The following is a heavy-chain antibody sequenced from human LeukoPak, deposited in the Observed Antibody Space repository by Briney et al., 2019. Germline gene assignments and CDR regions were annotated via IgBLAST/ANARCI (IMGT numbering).Heavy chain of an antibody. D-gene: IGHD2-2*01. V-gene: IGHV1-18*01. CDR2: ISGDNGST. CDR1: GYTLTSYG. Sequence: ASVKVSCKASGYTLTSYGISWVRPAPGQGLEWMGWISGDNGSTNYAQKLQGRDTMTTDTSTTTAYMEQRSLRSDDSAIYYCAREDTRRGSRGYFDYWGQGTLVTVSS. CDR3: AREDTRRGSRGYFDY. J-gene: IGHJ4*02.